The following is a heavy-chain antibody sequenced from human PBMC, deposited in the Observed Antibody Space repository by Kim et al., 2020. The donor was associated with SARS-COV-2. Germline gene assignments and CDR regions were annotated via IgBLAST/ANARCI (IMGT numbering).Heavy chain of an antibody. D-gene: IGHD3-22*01. CDR2: IYYSGST. V-gene: IGHV4-39*01. CDR1: GGSLSSSGYY. CDR3: ARHGHITMIVVVIIPAWFDP. J-gene: IGHJ5*02. Sequence: SETLSLTCTVSGGSLSSSGYYWGWIRQPPGQGLEWLGSIYYSGSTYYNPSLKSRVTIAVDTSKNQFPLKLSSVTAADTAVYYCARHGHITMIVVVIIPAWFDPWGQGTLVTVSS.